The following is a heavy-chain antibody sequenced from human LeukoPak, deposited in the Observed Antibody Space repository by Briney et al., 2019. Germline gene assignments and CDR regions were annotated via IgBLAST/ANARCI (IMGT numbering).Heavy chain of an antibody. CDR2: IYHSGST. V-gene: IGHV4-30-2*01. CDR3: ARGVAAAGNDAFDI. CDR1: GGSISSGGYS. D-gene: IGHD6-13*01. Sequence: SETLSLTCAVSGGSISSGGYSWSWIRQPPGKGLEWIGYIYHSGSTYYNPSLKSRVTISVDRSKNQFSLKLSSVTAADTAVYYCARGVAAAGNDAFDIWGQGTMVTVSS. J-gene: IGHJ3*02.